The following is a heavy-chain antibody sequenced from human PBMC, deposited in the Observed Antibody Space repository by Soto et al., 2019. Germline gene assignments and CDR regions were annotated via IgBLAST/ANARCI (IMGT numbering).Heavy chain of an antibody. D-gene: IGHD3-10*02. CDR2: ISYDGSNK. Sequence: QVQLVESGGGVVQPGRSLRLSCAASGFTFSSYGMHWVRQAPGKGLEWVAVISYDGSNKYYADSVKGRFTISRDNSKNTLYLQMNSLRAEDTAVYYCAKDMMFGGIDAFDIWGQGTMVTVSS. CDR1: GFTFSSYG. CDR3: AKDMMFGGIDAFDI. J-gene: IGHJ3*02. V-gene: IGHV3-30*18.